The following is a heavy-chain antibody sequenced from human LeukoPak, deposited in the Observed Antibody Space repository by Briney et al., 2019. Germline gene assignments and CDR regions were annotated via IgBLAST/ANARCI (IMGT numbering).Heavy chain of an antibody. CDR1: GFTFSSYW. CDR3: AKGWLKTSLDGFDI. D-gene: IGHD3-10*01. V-gene: IGHV3-23*01. Sequence: GGPLRLSCVVSGFTFSSYWMSWVRQAPGKGLEWVSGTSGSGGSTYFADSVKGRFTVSRDNSKNTLYLQMNSLRAEDTAVYYCAKGWLKTSLDGFDIWGQGTMVTVSS. J-gene: IGHJ3*02. CDR2: TSGSGGST.